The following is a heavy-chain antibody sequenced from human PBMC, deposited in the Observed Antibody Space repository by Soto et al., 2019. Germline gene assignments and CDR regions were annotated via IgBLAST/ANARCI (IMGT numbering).Heavy chain of an antibody. V-gene: IGHV1-69*01. Sequence: QVQLVQSGAEVKKPGSSVKVSCKASGGTFSSYAISWVRQAPGQGLEWMGGIIPIFGTANNAQKFQVRVTITAAESTSIAYMELSSQGSEDTAVYYCERRRIASYSGWGEDDYFHHWGQGTLVTVSS. J-gene: IGHJ1*01. CDR2: IIPIFGTA. D-gene: IGHD3-16*01. CDR1: GGTFSSYA. CDR3: ERRRIASYSGWGEDDYFHH.